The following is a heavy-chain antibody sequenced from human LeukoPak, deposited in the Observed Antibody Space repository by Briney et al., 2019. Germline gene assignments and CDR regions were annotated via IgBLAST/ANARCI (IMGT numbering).Heavy chain of an antibody. V-gene: IGHV3-30*04. J-gene: IGHJ4*02. Sequence: HPGRSLRLSCAASGFTFSSYAMHWVRQAPGKGLEWVAVISYDGSNKYYADSVKGRFTISRDNSKNTLYLQMTSLTAEYTAAYYCARCTVLLLTNWGQGTMVTVSS. D-gene: IGHD3-10*01. CDR3: ARCTVLLLTN. CDR1: GFTFSSYA. CDR2: ISYDGSNK.